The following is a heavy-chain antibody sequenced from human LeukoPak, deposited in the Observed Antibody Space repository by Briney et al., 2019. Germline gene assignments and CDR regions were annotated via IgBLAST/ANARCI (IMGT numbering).Heavy chain of an antibody. CDR1: GGSISSHY. D-gene: IGHD1-26*01. V-gene: IGHV4-4*09. CDR2: IYTSGNT. Sequence: SETLSLTCNASGGSISSHYWSWIRQPPGKGLEWIGYIYTSGNTIYNPSLNSRLTISLDTSKSQFSLTLTSVTAADTAVYYCARHGMVGARNAYDYWGQGTLVAVSS. J-gene: IGHJ4*02. CDR3: ARHGMVGARNAYDY.